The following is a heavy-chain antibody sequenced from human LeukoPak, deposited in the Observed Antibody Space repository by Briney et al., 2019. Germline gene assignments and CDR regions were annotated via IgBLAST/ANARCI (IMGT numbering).Heavy chain of an antibody. J-gene: IGHJ4*02. CDR3: AKILVTGPGTDY. CDR1: GFTFSSYG. V-gene: IGHV3-30*18. CDR2: ISYDGSNK. Sequence: GGSLRLSCAASGFTFSSYGMHWVRQAPGKGLEWVAVISYDGSNKYYADFVKGRFTISRDNSKNTLYLQMNSLRAEDTAVYYCAKILVTGPGTDYWGQGTLVTVSS. D-gene: IGHD3-9*01.